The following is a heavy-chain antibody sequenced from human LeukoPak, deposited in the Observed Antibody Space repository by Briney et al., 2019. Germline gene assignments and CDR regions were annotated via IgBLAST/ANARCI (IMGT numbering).Heavy chain of an antibody. J-gene: IGHJ4*02. CDR1: GYTFTSYG. CDR3: ARVPLSDYGDYGAFDY. Sequence: ASVKVSCKASGYTFTSYGISWVRQAPGQGLEWMGWISAYNGNTNYAQKLQGRVTMTTDTSTSTAYMELRSLRSDDTAVYYCARVPLSDYGDYGAFDYWGQGTLVTVSS. D-gene: IGHD4-17*01. V-gene: IGHV1-18*01. CDR2: ISAYNGNT.